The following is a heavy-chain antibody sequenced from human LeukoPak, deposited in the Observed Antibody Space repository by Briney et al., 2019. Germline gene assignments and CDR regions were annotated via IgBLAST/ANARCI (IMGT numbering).Heavy chain of an antibody. CDR2: INDDGSAT. J-gene: IGHJ6*03. CDR3: ARVEKHIVATIPHGYYYYMDV. V-gene: IGHV3-74*01. CDR1: GFTFSNYW. D-gene: IGHD5-12*01. Sequence: GGSLRLSCAASGFTFSNYWMHWVRQVPGKGLVWVSRINDDGSATFYADSVKGRFTISRDNAKNTLFLQINSLRAEDMAVYYCARVEKHIVATIPHGYYYYMDVWGKGTTVTVSS.